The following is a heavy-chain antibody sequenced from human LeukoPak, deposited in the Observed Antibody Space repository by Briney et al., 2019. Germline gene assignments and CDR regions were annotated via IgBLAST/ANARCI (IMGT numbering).Heavy chain of an antibody. CDR3: ARGLELGFDY. D-gene: IGHD1-7*01. V-gene: IGHV4-34*01. Sequence: SETLSLTCAVYGGAFSGYYWSWIRQPPGKGLEWIGEINHSGSTNYNPSLKSRVTISVDTSKNQFSLKLSSVTAADTAVYYCARGLELGFDYWGQGTLVTVSS. J-gene: IGHJ4*02. CDR2: INHSGST. CDR1: GGAFSGYY.